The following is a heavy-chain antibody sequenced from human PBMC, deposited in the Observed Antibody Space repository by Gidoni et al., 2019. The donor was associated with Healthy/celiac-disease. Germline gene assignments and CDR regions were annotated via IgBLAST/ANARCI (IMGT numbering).Heavy chain of an antibody. J-gene: IGHJ6*02. V-gene: IGHV3-21*01. D-gene: IGHD3-10*01. Sequence: EVQLVESGGGLVKPGGSLRLSCAASGFTFSSYSLNWVRQAPGKGLEWVSSISSSSSYIYYADSVKGRFTISRDNAKNSLYLQMNSLRAEDTAVYYCAKGTVTMVRGAMGYYYGMDVWGQGTTVTVSS. CDR2: ISSSSSYI. CDR1: GFTFSSYS. CDR3: AKGTVTMVRGAMGYYYGMDV.